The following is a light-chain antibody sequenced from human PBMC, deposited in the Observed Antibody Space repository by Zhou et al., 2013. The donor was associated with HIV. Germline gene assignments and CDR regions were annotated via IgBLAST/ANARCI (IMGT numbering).Light chain of an antibody. V-gene: IGKV1-39*01. Sequence: DIQMTQSPSSLSASVGDRVTITCRASQSISSYLNWYQQKPGKAPKLLIHAASSLQSGVPSRFSGSGSGTDFTLTISSLQPEDFATYYCQQSYSTPLGFGPGTTVDIK. J-gene: IGKJ3*01. CDR1: QSISSY. CDR3: QQSYSTPLG. CDR2: AAS.